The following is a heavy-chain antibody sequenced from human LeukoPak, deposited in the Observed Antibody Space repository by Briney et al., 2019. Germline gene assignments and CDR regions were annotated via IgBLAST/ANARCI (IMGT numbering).Heavy chain of an antibody. J-gene: IGHJ6*03. CDR2: VFHSGNA. CDR1: GGSISSSLYH. D-gene: IGHD1-1*01. V-gene: IGHV4-39*01. Sequence: SETLSPTCSVSGGSISSSLYHWGWLRQPPGKGPEWIGNVFHSGNAYYSPSLQSRVAISVDMSNNQFSLKLTSVTAGDTAVYYCARQIVGSSWNYYYSYMDVWGKGTSVTVSS. CDR3: ARQIVGSSWNYYYSYMDV.